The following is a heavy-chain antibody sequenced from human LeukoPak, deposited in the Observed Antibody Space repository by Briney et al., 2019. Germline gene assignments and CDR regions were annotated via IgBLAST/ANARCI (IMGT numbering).Heavy chain of an antibody. CDR2: IISSSSYI. J-gene: IGHJ6*02. D-gene: IGHD2-2*01. CDR1: GFPFSSYS. CDR3: ARGYCSSTSCGDYYYYGMDV. V-gene: IGHV3-21*01. Sequence: GGSLSLSFAASGFPFSSYSLNWVRPAPGKGPEWVSSIISSSSYIYYADSVKGRFTIFRDNAKNSLYLQMNSLRAEDTAVYYCARGYCSSTSCGDYYYYGMDVWGQGTTVTVSS.